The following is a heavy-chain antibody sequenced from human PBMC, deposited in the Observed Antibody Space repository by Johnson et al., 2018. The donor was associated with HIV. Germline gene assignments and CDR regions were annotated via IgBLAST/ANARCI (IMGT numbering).Heavy chain of an antibody. CDR1: GFTFSSYG. CDR2: IWYDGINT. V-gene: IGHV3-33*06. Sequence: QVQLVESGGGVVQPGRSLRLSCAAFGFTFSSYGIHWVRQAPGKGLEWVAVIWYDGINTYYADSVKGRFTISRDNSKNTLYLQLNSLRAEDTAFYYCAKARVRYSSDVDALDIWGQGTMVTVSS. CDR3: AKARVRYSSDVDALDI. J-gene: IGHJ3*02. D-gene: IGHD6-19*01.